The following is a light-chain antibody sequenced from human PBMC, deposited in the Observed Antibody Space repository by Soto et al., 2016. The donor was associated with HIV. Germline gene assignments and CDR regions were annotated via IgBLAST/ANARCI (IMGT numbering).Light chain of an antibody. J-gene: IGLJ2*01. CDR2: QDS. CDR1: KLGDKY. V-gene: IGLV3-1*01. Sequence: SYELTQPPSVSVSPGQTASITCSGDKLGDKYACWYQQKPGQSPVLVIYQDSKRPSGIPERFSGSNSGNTATLTISGTQAMDEADYYCQAWTAAARCIGGGTKLDRP. CDR3: QAWTAAARC.